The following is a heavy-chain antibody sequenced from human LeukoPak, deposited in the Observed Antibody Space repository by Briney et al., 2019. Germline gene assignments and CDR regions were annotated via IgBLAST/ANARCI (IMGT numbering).Heavy chain of an antibody. J-gene: IGHJ4*02. CDR3: AHLHIRSSGY. CDR1: GYSITDYY. V-gene: IGHV1-2*02. CDR2: INPNSGDT. D-gene: IGHD6-6*01. Sequence: ASVKVSCKASGYSITDYYMHWVRQAPGQGLEWIGWINPNSGDTNYAQTFQGRVTMTRDTSINTAYMELSGLRSDDTALYRCAHLHIRSSGYWGQGTLVTVSS.